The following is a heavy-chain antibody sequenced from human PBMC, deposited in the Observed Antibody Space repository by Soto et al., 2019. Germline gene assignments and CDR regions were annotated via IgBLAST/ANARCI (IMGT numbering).Heavy chain of an antibody. CDR2: SNPKSGGT. CDR1: GYNFIDFH. J-gene: IGHJ4*02. D-gene: IGHD3-9*01. CDR3: ARPPGYISDWYYFDL. Sequence: QVQLVQSGAEVKKPGASVKVSCEASGYNFIDFHIHWVRQAPGQGLERMGRSNPKSGGTNYAQKFEGRFTTTWDTSLNTSYMELSSLKSDDTAVYYCARPPGYISDWYYFDLWGQGNRGTGSS. V-gene: IGHV1-2*02.